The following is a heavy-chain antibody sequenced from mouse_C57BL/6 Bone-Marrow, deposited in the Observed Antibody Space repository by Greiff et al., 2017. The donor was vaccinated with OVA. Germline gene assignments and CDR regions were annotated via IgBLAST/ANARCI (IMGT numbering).Heavy chain of an antibody. CDR2: INPGSGGT. V-gene: IGHV1-54*01. Sequence: QVQLQQSGAELVRPGTSVKVSCKASGYAFTNYLIEWVKQRPGQGLEWIGVINPGSGGTNYNEKFKGKATLTADKSSSTAYMQLSSLTSEDSAVYFCASHCDYGGQGTAPTVTA. CDR3: ASHCDY. CDR1: GYAFTNYL. J-gene: IGHJ2*01.